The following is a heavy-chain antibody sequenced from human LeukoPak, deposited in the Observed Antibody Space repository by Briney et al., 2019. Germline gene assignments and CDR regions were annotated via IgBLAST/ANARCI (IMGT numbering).Heavy chain of an antibody. D-gene: IGHD3-22*01. V-gene: IGHV4-39*01. CDR1: GGSISSSSYY. CDR2: IYYSGST. J-gene: IGHJ5*02. Sequence: SETLSLTCTVSGGSISSSSYYWGWLRQPPGKGLEWIGRIYYSGSTNYNPSLKSRVTMSVDTSKNQFSLKLRSVTAADTAVYYCARRGYYDSRGWFDPWGQGTLVTVSS. CDR3: ARRGYYDSRGWFDP.